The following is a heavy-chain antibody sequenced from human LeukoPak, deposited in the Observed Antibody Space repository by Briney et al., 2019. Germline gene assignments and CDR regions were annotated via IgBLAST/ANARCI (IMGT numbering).Heavy chain of an antibody. CDR1: GGTFSSYA. J-gene: IGHJ4*02. CDR2: VIPIFGTA. Sequence: SVKVSCKASGGTFSSYAISWVRQAPGQGLEWMGGVIPIFGTANYAQKFQGRVTTTTDESTSTAYMELSSLRSEDTAVYYCARDREGSSLLFDYWGQGTLVTVSS. CDR3: ARDREGSSLLFDY. D-gene: IGHD6-13*01. V-gene: IGHV1-69*05.